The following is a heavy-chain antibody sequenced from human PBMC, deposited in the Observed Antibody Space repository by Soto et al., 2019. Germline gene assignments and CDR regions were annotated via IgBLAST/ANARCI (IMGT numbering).Heavy chain of an antibody. CDR1: GGSISRYY. J-gene: IGHJ5*02. Sequence: PSETLSLTCTVSGGSISRYYWSWIRQPPGKGLEWIGYLYNTGSTIYNPSLKSRVTISVDTSKNQFSLKLNSVTAADTAVYYCARLGANAYCGGDCYLDPWGQGTLVTVSS. V-gene: IGHV4-59*01. D-gene: IGHD2-21*02. CDR3: ARLGANAYCGGDCYLDP. CDR2: LYNTGST.